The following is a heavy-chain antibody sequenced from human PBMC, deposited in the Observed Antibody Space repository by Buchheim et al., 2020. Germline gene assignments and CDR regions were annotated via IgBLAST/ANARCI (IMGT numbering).Heavy chain of an antibody. CDR3: ARLRGTVSYYYDSSGYYLDY. D-gene: IGHD3-22*01. CDR1: GGSISSYY. Sequence: QVQLQESGPGLVKPSETLSLTCTVSGGSISSYYWSWIRQPPGKGLEWIGYIYYSGSTNYNPSLKSRVTISVDTSKNQFSLKLSSVTAADTAVYYCARLRGTVSYYYDSSGYYLDYWGQGTL. CDR2: IYYSGST. V-gene: IGHV4-59*08. J-gene: IGHJ4*02.